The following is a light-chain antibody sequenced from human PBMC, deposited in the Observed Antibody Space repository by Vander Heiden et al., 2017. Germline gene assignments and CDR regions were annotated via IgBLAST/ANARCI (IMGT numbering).Light chain of an antibody. CDR2: TAS. J-gene: IGKJ1*01. CDR1: QSIGNY. V-gene: IGKV1-39*01. CDR3: QQSNSTLWT. Sequence: DIQLTQSPSSLSASVGDRVTITCRASQSIGNYLNWYQQKPGEAPKLLIYTASNLQSGVPSRFSGGGSGTDFTLTISSLQPEDFATFYCQQSNSTLWTFGQGTKVEIK.